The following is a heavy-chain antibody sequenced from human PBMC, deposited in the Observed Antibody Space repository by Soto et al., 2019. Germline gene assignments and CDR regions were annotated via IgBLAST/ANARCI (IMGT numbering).Heavy chain of an antibody. J-gene: IGHJ4*02. CDR2: IYYSGST. CDR1: GGSIRSYY. CDR3: ARPGGYYQAFDY. V-gene: IGHV4-59*08. D-gene: IGHD3-22*01. Sequence: QVQLQESGPGLVKPSETLSLTCTVSGGSIRSYYWSWIRQPPGKGLEWIGYIYYSGSTKYNPSLKSPAIITVDSSKNQFSLKRDSVTAADTAVYYCARPGGYYQAFDYWGQGTLVTLSS.